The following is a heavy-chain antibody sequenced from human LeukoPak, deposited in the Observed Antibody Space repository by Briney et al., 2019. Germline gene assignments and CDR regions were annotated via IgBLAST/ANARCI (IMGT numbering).Heavy chain of an antibody. J-gene: IGHJ4*02. CDR1: GGSFSGYY. V-gene: IGHV4-34*01. D-gene: IGHD6-19*01. CDR3: AGRAQWLVDYFDY. CDR2: INHSGST. Sequence: SETLSLTCAVYGGSFSGYYWSWIRQPPGKGLEWIGEINHSGSTNYNPSLKSRVTISVDTSKNQFSLKLSSVTAADTAVYYCAGRAQWLVDYFDYWGQGTLVTVSS.